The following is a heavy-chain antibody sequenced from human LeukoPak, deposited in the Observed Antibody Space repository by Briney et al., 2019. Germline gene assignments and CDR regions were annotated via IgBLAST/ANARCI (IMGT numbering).Heavy chain of an antibody. V-gene: IGHV4-59*13. CDR3: ARGQRNYFRAVDD. D-gene: IGHD3-10*01. J-gene: IGHJ4*02. Sequence: PSETLSLTRTVFGSSINTYYWSWIRQPPGKRVECVGYIYYNGNTNYNPSLKSRVTISVETSKKQSSLRITPPTAAATALYYRARGQRNYFRAVDDWGPGTLVTVSS. CDR1: GSSINTYY. CDR2: IYYNGNT.